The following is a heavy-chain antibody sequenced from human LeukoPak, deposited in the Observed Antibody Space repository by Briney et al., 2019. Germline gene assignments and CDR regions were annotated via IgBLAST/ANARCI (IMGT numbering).Heavy chain of an antibody. CDR3: ARGPGGRSGYYPLEDYYYYYMDV. CDR2: ISAYNGNT. CDR1: GYTFTSYG. J-gene: IGHJ6*03. V-gene: IGHV1-18*01. D-gene: IGHD3-22*01. Sequence: GASVKVSCKASGYTFTSYGISWVRQAPGQGLEWMGWISAYNGNTNYAQNLQGRVTMTTDTSTRTAYMELRNLRSDDTAVYYCARGPGGRSGYYPLEDYYYYYMDVWGKGTTVTVSS.